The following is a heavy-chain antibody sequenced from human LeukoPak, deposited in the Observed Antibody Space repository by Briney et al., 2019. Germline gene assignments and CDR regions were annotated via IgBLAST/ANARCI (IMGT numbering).Heavy chain of an antibody. J-gene: IGHJ4*02. CDR3: ARAGMSQYHYDSNGYYNY. CDR2: IPYDGSNK. Sequence: QPGGSLRLSCAASGFTFSSYAMHWVRQAPGKGLEWVALIPYDGSNKYYADSVKGRFTVSRDNSKNTLYLQMNSLRAEDTAVYYCARAGMSQYHYDSNGYYNYWGQGTLVTVSS. D-gene: IGHD3-22*01. CDR1: GFTFSSYA. V-gene: IGHV3-30*14.